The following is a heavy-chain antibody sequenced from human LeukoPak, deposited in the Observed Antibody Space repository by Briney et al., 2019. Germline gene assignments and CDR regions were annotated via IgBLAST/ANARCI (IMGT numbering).Heavy chain of an antibody. CDR2: ISGSGATT. V-gene: IGHV3-23*01. CDR3: AKRVSGTTFY. CDR1: GFTFSSYV. D-gene: IGHD1-1*01. Sequence: GGSLRLSCAASGFTFSSYVMSWVRQAPGKGLEWVSAISGSGATTHYADSVKGRFTISRDNSKNTLYLHMNSLRAEDTAVYYCAKRVSGTTFYWGQGTLVTVSS. J-gene: IGHJ4*02.